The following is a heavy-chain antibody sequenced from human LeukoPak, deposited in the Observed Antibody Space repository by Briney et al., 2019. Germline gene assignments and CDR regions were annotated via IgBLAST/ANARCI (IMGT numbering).Heavy chain of an antibody. D-gene: IGHD6-6*01. CDR2: IYYSGST. V-gene: IGHV4-59*01. J-gene: IGHJ3*02. Sequence: SETLSLTCTVSGGSISSYYWSWIRQPPGKGLEWIGYIYYSGSTNYNPSLKSRVTISVDTSKNQFSLKLSSVTAADTAVYYCARRRSSSPAFDIWGQGTMVTVSS. CDR3: ARRRSSSPAFDI. CDR1: GGSISSYY.